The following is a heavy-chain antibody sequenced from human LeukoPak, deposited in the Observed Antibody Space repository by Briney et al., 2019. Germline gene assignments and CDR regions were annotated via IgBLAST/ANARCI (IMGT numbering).Heavy chain of an antibody. CDR1: GYTFTGYY. CDR3: ARVPVVTPRASRIKRYFDL. V-gene: IGHV1-8*02. CDR2: MTPNSGDT. Sequence: ASVKVSCKASGYTFTGYYMHWVRQAPGQGLEWMGWMTPNSGDTGYAQKFQGRVTMTRNTSISTAYMELSSLRSEDTAVYYCARVPVVTPRASRIKRYFDLWGRGTLVTVSS. J-gene: IGHJ2*01. D-gene: IGHD4-23*01.